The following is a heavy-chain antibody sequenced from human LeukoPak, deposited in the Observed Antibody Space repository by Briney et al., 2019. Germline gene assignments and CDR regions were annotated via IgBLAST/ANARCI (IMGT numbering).Heavy chain of an antibody. V-gene: IGHV3-21*01. CDR2: ISSSSSYI. D-gene: IGHD1-14*01. CDR3: ARGVRGIGGKNNWFDP. CDR1: GFTFSSYS. J-gene: IGHJ5*02. Sequence: GGSLRLSCAASGFTFSSYSMNWVRQAPGKGLEWVSSISSSSSYIYYAGSVKGRFTISRDNAKNSLYLQMNSLRAEDTAVYYCARGVRGIGGKNNWFDPWGQGTLVTVSS.